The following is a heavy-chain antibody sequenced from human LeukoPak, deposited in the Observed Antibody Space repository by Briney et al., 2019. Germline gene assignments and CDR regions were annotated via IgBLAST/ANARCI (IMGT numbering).Heavy chain of an antibody. D-gene: IGHD4-17*01. J-gene: IGHJ4*02. V-gene: IGHV4-4*07. CDR1: GGPISTYY. CDR3: ARLYTVTTSFDY. CDR2: IYTSGSS. Sequence: PSDTLSLTCTVSGGPISTYYWNWTRHPAGKELEWIGRIYTSGSSYYSPSLKSRVTMSIDTSKNHFSLNQHSVTAADTGVYYCARLYTVTTSFDYWGQGTLVTVSS.